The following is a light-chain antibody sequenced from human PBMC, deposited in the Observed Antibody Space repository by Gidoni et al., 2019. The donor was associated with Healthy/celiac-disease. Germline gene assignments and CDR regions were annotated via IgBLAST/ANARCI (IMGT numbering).Light chain of an antibody. Sequence: QSVFTQPPSVSAAPGQQVTISCPGSSSNIGTNYVSWYQQPPGTAPTLLIYDNNTRPSGIPDRFSGSKSGTSATLGITGLQTGDEADYYCGTWDSSLSASVFGTGTKVTVL. J-gene: IGLJ1*01. CDR3: GTWDSSLSASV. V-gene: IGLV1-51*01. CDR2: DNN. CDR1: SSNIGTNY.